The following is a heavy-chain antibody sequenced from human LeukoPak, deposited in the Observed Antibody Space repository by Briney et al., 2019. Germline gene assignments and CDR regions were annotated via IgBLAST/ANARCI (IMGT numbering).Heavy chain of an antibody. D-gene: IGHD6-19*01. CDR3: ARDGSSYYYYYMDV. CDR1: GFTFSDYY. V-gene: IGHV3-11*01. CDR2: ISSSGGTI. Sequence: GGSLRLSCAASGFTFSDYYMSWIRQAPGKGLEWVSYISSSGGTIYYADSVKGRFTISRDNAKNSLYLQMNSLRAEDTAVYYCARDGSSYYYYYMDVWGKGTTVTVSS. J-gene: IGHJ6*03.